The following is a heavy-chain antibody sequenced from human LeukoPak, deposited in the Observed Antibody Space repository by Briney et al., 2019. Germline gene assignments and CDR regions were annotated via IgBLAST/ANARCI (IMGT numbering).Heavy chain of an antibody. J-gene: IGHJ5*02. D-gene: IGHD6-13*01. V-gene: IGHV3-48*03. CDR3: ARDQADTTSWPLSNWFDL. Sequence: PGGSLRLSCAVSGFTFGSYEMNWVRQAPGKGLEWVSYISSSGANIYYSDSVKGRFFISRDNAKNSLSLQMNSLRAEDTAVYYCARDQADTTSWPLSNWFDLWGQGTLVTVSS. CDR2: ISSSGANI. CDR1: GFTFGSYE.